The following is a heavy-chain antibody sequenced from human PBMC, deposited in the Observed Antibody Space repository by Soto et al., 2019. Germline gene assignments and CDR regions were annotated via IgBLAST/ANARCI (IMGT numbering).Heavy chain of an antibody. Sequence: EVQLVESGGGLVQPGGSLRLTCAASGFTFDYYWMHWVRQAPGKGLVWVSRIHSDGSATTYADSVKGRFTISRDNTKNTVYLQMNSLGVEDTAVYFCARGGVINFYLWGRGTLVTVSS. CDR3: ARGGVINFYL. D-gene: IGHD3-9*01. J-gene: IGHJ4*02. V-gene: IGHV3-74*03. CDR1: GFTFDYYW. CDR2: IHSDGSAT.